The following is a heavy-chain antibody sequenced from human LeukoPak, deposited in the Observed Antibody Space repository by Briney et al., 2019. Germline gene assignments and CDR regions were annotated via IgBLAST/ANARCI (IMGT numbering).Heavy chain of an antibody. CDR2: IKQDGSEK. Sequence: GGALRLSCVASGLSFGNYWMDWVRQAPGKGLEGVGNIKQDGSEKYYVVSVKGRFTISRDNAKNSLYLDMNRLRVEDTAIYYCTRDFDPWGQGTLVTVSS. V-gene: IGHV3-7*01. J-gene: IGHJ5*02. CDR1: GLSFGNYW. CDR3: TRDFDP.